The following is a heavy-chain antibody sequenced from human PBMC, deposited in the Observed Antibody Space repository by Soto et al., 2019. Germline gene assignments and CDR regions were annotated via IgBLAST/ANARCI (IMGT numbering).Heavy chain of an antibody. CDR1: GFPFSTYA. CDR3: ARDFRPGLIVPTKSGFDP. CDR2: TSNGGNT. Sequence: VQLSESGGGLVQRGGSLRLSCEASGFPFSTYAMTWVRQVPGKGLEWVSTTSNGGNTEFAESVRGRFTVFRDNSKNTIYLQMSSLRAEDSAIYFCARDFRPGLIVPTKSGFDPWGQGTPVTVSS. D-gene: IGHD2-15*01. V-gene: IGHV3-23*01. J-gene: IGHJ5*02.